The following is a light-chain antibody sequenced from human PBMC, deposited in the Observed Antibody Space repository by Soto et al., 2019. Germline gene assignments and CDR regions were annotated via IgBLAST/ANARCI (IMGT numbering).Light chain of an antibody. CDR2: DTS. V-gene: IGKV3-11*02. CDR3: QQYNSWPPIT. CDR1: QSVNTY. J-gene: IGKJ5*01. Sequence: EIVLTQSPVTLSLSPGERVTLSCRASQSVNTYLTWHQQKPGQAPRLLMYDTSNRATGIPPRFNGSGSERDFTLTISSLEPEDSAVYYCQQYNSWPPITFGQGTRLEIK.